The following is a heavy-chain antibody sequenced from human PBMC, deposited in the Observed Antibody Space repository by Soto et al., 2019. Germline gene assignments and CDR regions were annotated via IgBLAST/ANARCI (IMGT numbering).Heavy chain of an antibody. CDR3: ARGAYYDSSGYYYNWFDP. V-gene: IGHV6-1*01. D-gene: IGHD3-22*01. CDR1: GDSVSSNSAA. J-gene: IGHJ5*02. Sequence: SQTLSLTCVISGDSVSSNSAAWNWIRQSPSRGLEWLGRTYYRSKWYNDYAVSVKSRITINPDTSKNQFSLQLNSVTPEDTAAYYCARGAYYDSSGYYYNWFDPWGQGTLVTVSS. CDR2: TYYRSKWYN.